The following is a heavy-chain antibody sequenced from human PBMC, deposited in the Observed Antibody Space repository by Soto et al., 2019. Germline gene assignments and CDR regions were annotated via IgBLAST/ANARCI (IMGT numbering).Heavy chain of an antibody. CDR3: ARVAWIQLWLGYFDY. Sequence: SETLSLTCTVSGGSISSGDYYWSWIRQPPGKGLEWIGYIYYSGSTYYNPSLKSRVTISVDTSKNQFSLKLSSVTAADTAVYYCARVAWIQLWLGYFDYWGQGTLVTVSS. V-gene: IGHV4-30-4*01. D-gene: IGHD5-18*01. CDR1: GGSISSGDYY. J-gene: IGHJ4*02. CDR2: IYYSGST.